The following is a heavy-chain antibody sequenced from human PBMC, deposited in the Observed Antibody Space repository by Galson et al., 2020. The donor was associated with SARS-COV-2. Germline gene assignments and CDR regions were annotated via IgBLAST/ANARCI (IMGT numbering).Heavy chain of an antibody. Sequence: TGGSLRLSCAASGFTFSSYAMHWVRQAPGKGLEWVALISDDGSNKYYAASVKGRFTISRDNSKNTLYLQMNSLRAEDTAVYYCANDRHGVGLGVYWGQGTLVTVSS. J-gene: IGHJ1*01. D-gene: IGHD3-3*01. CDR3: ANDRHGVGLGVY. V-gene: IGHV3-30*18. CDR2: ISDDGSNK. CDR1: GFTFSSYA.